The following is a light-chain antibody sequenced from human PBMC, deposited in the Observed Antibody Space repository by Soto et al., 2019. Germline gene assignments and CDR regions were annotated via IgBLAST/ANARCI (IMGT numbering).Light chain of an antibody. CDR2: SAS. CDR1: QSISTE. Sequence: EIVMTQSPATLSVSPGERATLSCRASQSISTELAWYQQKPCQPPRLLTYSASTSATCVPARFNGSGSGSEFTLTTSGLQSQDFAVYYCQQCHNWPLTLGQGTRLEI. CDR3: QQCHNWPLT. V-gene: IGKV3-15*01. J-gene: IGKJ2*01.